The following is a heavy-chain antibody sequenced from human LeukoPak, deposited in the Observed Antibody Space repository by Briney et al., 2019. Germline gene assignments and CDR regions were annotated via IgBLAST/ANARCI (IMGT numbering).Heavy chain of an antibody. CDR1: GYSFTNYG. CDR2: ISGYTGNT. V-gene: IGHV1-18*01. D-gene: IGHD6-13*01. Sequence: GASMKVSCKASGYSFTNYGVNWVRQAPGQGLEWLGWISGYTGNTDYAQKFQGRVTMTTDTSTTTAYMELRSLRSDDTAVYYCARAPRVASTGRFDYWGQGTLVTVSS. CDR3: ARAPRVASTGRFDY. J-gene: IGHJ4*02.